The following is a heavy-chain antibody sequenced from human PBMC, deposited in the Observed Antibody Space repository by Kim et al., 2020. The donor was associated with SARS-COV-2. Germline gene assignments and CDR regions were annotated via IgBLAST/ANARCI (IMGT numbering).Heavy chain of an antibody. CDR1: GYTFTSYY. CDR2: INPSGGST. Sequence: ASVKVSCKASGYTFTSYYMHWVRQAPGQGLEWMGIINPSGGSTSYAQKFQGRVTMTRDTSTSTVYMELSSLRSEDTAVYYCASEYSSSGALYGMDVWGQGTTVTVSS. J-gene: IGHJ6*02. V-gene: IGHV1-46*01. D-gene: IGHD6-6*01. CDR3: ASEYSSSGALYGMDV.